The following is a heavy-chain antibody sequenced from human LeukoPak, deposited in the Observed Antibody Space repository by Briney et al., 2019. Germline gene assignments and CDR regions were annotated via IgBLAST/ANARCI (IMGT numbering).Heavy chain of an antibody. CDR3: AKQQWLVPEGYYGMDV. D-gene: IGHD6-19*01. CDR1: GFTFSSYA. Sequence: LSGGSLRLSCAASGFTFSSYAMSWVRQAPGKGLEWVSAMSGGGGSTNYADAVKGRFTISRDNSKNTLYLQTNSLRAEDTAVYYCAKQQWLVPEGYYGMDVWGQGTTVTVSS. CDR2: MSGGGGST. J-gene: IGHJ6*02. V-gene: IGHV3-23*01.